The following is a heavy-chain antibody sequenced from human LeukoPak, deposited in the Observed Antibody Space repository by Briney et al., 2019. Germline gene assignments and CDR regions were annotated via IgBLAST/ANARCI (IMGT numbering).Heavy chain of an antibody. CDR2: IKQDGSEK. V-gene: IGHV3-7*01. CDR3: ARETRTTWSNWFDP. J-gene: IGHJ5*02. Sequence: GGSLRLSCAASGFTFSSYSMNWVRQAPGKGLEWVANIKQDGSEKYYVDSVKGRFTISRDNAKNSLYLQMNSLRAEDTAVYFCARETRTTWSNWFDPWGQGTLVTVSS. D-gene: IGHD1-14*01. CDR1: GFTFSSYS.